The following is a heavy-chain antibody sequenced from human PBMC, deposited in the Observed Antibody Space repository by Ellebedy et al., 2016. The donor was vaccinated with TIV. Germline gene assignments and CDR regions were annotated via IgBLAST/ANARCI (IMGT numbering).Heavy chain of an antibody. D-gene: IGHD3-16*01. J-gene: IGHJ4*02. CDR1: GFTFSSYG. CDR2: IYSGGNT. V-gene: IGHV3-66*04. CDR3: ARLTYHDGRNGYPGIDY. Sequence: PGGSLRLSCAASGFTFSSYGMHWVRQAPGEGLQWVSIIYSGGNTYYNDSVKGRFTITRDTSKNTLFLQMSSLRVEDSAVYYCARLTYHDGRNGYPGIDYWGQGTQVTVSS.